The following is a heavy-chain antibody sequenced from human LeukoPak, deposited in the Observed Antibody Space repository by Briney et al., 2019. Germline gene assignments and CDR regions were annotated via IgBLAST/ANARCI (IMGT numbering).Heavy chain of an antibody. CDR1: GFTFSSFG. CDR3: ARGPQSAAAGIFDY. V-gene: IGHV3-33*01. D-gene: IGHD6-13*01. CDR2: IWSDGTTK. Sequence: GGSLRLSCAASGFTFSSFGMHWVRQAPGKGLEWVAVIWSDGTTKYYADSVKGRFTIPRDNSENTLYLQMNSLRAEDTAVYFCARGPQSAAAGIFDYWGQGTLVTVSS. J-gene: IGHJ4*02.